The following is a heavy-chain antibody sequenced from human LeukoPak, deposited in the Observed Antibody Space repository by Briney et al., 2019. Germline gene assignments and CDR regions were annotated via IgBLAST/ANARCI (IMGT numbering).Heavy chain of an antibody. V-gene: IGHV3-30*04. CDR3: ARDYYGSGSSFDY. CDR2: ISYDGSNK. D-gene: IGHD3-10*01. CDR1: GFTFSSYE. J-gene: IGHJ4*02. Sequence: GGSLRLSCAASGFTFSSYEMNWVRQAPGKGLEWVAVISYDGSNKYYADSVKGRFTISRDNSKNTLYLQMNSLRAEDTAVYYCARDYYGSGSSFDYWGQGTLVTVSS.